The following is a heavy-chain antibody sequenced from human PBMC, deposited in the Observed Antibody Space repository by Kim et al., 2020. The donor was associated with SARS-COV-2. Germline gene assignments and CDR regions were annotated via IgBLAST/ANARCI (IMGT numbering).Heavy chain of an antibody. Sequence: GGSLRLSCAASGFTFSSYAMHWVRQAPGKGLEWVAVISYDGSNKYYADSVKGRFTISRDNSKNTLYLQMNSLRAEDTAVYYCARDGYSSGWNDAFDIWGQGTMVTVSS. D-gene: IGHD6-19*01. CDR1: GFTFSSYA. J-gene: IGHJ3*02. CDR2: ISYDGSNK. CDR3: ARDGYSSGWNDAFDI. V-gene: IGHV3-30-3*01.